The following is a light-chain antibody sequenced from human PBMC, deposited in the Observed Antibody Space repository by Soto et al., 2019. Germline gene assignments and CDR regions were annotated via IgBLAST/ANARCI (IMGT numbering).Light chain of an antibody. CDR3: HKYGSSPPIT. Sequence: EIVLTQSPGTLSLSPGERATLSCRASQSVSSSYLAWYQQKPGQAPRLLIYGASSRATGIPDRFSGSGSGTDFTLTISRLEPEDFAVYYCHKYGSSPPITFGQGTLLEIK. J-gene: IGKJ5*01. V-gene: IGKV3-20*01. CDR1: QSVSSSY. CDR2: GAS.